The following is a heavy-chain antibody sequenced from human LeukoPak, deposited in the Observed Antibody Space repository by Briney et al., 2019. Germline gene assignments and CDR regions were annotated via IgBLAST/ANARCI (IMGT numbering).Heavy chain of an antibody. V-gene: IGHV3-23*01. D-gene: IGHD1-26*01. CDR3: ARYSGSYYFDY. Sequence: GGSLRLSCTASGFTFKNYAMTWVRQAPGKGLEWVSAITGSGASTNYADSVKGRFTISRDNSKNTIYLQMNSLRAEDTAVYYCARYSGSYYFDYWGQGTLVTVSS. CDR2: ITGSGAST. CDR1: GFTFKNYA. J-gene: IGHJ4*02.